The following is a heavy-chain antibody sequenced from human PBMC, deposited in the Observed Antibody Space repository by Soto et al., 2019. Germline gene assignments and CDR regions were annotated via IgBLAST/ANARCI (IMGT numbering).Heavy chain of an antibody. CDR2: MNPNSGNT. CDR1: GYTFTSYD. Sequence: ASVKVSFKASGYTFTSYDINWVRQATGQGLEWMGWMNPNSGNTGYAQKFQGRVTMTRNTSISTAYMELSSLRPEDTAVYYCVVWPVQLAIPHDAFDIWGQGTMVTVSS. D-gene: IGHD2-2*02. J-gene: IGHJ3*02. CDR3: VVWPVQLAIPHDAFDI. V-gene: IGHV1-8*01.